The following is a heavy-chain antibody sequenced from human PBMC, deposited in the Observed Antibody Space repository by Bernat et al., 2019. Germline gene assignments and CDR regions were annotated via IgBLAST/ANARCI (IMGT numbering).Heavy chain of an antibody. CDR1: GFTVSSNY. J-gene: IGHJ3*02. CDR3: ARDSSKEAFDI. Sequence: EVQLVETGGGLIQPGGSLRLSCAASGFTVSSNYMSWVRQAPGKGLEWVSVIYSGGSTYYADSLKGRFTISRDNSKNTLYLQMNSLRAEDTAVYYCARDSSKEAFDIWGQGTMVTVSS. D-gene: IGHD6-13*01. CDR2: IYSGGST. V-gene: IGHV3-53*05.